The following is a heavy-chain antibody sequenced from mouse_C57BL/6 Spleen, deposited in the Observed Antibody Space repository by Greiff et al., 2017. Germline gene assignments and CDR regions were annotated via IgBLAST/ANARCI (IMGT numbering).Heavy chain of an antibody. J-gene: IGHJ3*01. CDR3: ARDSMHGGPLGFAC. CDR2: INPNNGGT. CDR1: GYTFTDSY. Sequence: EVQLQQSGPELVKPGASVKISCKASGYTFTDSYLNWVKQSHGKSLEWIGVINPNNGGTSYNQKFKGKATLTVDKSSSTAYMELRSLTSEDSAVYFCARDSMHGGPLGFACWGQGTLVTVSA. D-gene: IGHD6-5*01. V-gene: IGHV1-26*01.